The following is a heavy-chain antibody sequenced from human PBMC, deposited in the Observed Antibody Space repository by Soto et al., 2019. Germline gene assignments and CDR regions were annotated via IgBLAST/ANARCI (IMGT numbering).Heavy chain of an antibody. V-gene: IGHV4-38-2*01. CDR2: IHHSGST. Sequence: SESLSLTCAVSGYPISSGYYWGCIRQPPGKGLEWIGIIHHSGSTYYNPSLRSRITISVDTSKNQFSLKMPSVTAADTAVYYCARSSGYVPGGYWGQGILVTVSS. CDR3: ARSSGYVPGGY. D-gene: IGHD5-12*01. CDR1: GYPISSGYY. J-gene: IGHJ4*02.